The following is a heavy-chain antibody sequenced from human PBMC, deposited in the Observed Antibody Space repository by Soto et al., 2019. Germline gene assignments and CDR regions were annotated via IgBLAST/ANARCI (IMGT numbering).Heavy chain of an antibody. CDR1: GGSISSGGYS. D-gene: IGHD4-4*01. Sequence: QLQLQESGSGLVKPSQTLSLTCAVSGGSISSGGYSWSWIRQPPGKGLEWIGYIYHSGSTYSNPSLKSRVTITVXXSKNQFSLKLSSVTAADTAVYYCARGMTTVTTLDYWGQGTLVTVSS. CDR2: IYHSGST. J-gene: IGHJ4*02. CDR3: ARGMTTVTTLDY. V-gene: IGHV4-30-2*01.